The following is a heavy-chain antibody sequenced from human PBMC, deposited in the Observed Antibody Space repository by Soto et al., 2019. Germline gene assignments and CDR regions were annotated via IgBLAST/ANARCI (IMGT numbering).Heavy chain of an antibody. CDR1: GGSISSSSYY. Sequence: SETLSLTCTVSGGSISSSSYYWGWIRQPPGKGLEWIGSIYYSGSTSYNPSLKSRVTISVDTSKNQFSLKLSSVTAADTAVYYCARRGSYYGMDVWGQGTTVTVSS. J-gene: IGHJ6*02. CDR3: ARRGSYYGMDV. CDR2: IYYSGST. D-gene: IGHD3-16*01. V-gene: IGHV4-39*01.